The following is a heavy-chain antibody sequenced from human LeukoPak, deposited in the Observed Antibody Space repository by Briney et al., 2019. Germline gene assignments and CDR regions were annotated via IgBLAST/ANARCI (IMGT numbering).Heavy chain of an antibody. V-gene: IGHV4-31*03. D-gene: IGHD1-14*01. Sequence: SETLSLTCTVSGGSISSGGYYWSWIRQHPGKGLEWIGYIYYSGSTYYNPSLKSRVTISVDTSKNQFSLKLSSVTAADTAAYYCARVSPGNNWFDPWGQGTLVTVSS. CDR2: IYYSGST. CDR1: GGSISSGGYY. CDR3: ARVSPGNNWFDP. J-gene: IGHJ5*02.